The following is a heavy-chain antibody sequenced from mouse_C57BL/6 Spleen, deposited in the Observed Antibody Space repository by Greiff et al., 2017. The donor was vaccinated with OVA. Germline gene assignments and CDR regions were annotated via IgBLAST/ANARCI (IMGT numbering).Heavy chain of an antibody. CDR3: ARRGTTVVATEGAMDY. V-gene: IGHV8-12*01. Sequence: QVTLKESGPGILQSSQTLSLTCSFSGFSLSTSGMGVSWIRQPSGKGLEWLAHIYWDDDKRYNPSLKSRLTISKDTSRNQVFLKITSVDTADTATYYCARRGTTVVATEGAMDYWGQGTSVTVSS. CDR2: IYWDDDK. J-gene: IGHJ4*01. D-gene: IGHD1-1*01. CDR1: GFSLSTSGMG.